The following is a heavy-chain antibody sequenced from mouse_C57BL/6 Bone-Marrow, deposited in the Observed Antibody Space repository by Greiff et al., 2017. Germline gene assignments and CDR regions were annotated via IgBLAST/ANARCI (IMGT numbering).Heavy chain of an antibody. CDR2: INPYNGGT. D-gene: IGHD3-1*01. J-gene: IGHJ4*01. Sequence: EVQLQQSGPVLVKPGASVKMSCKASGYTFTDYYMNWVKQSHGKSLEWIGVINPYNGGTSYNQKFKGQATLTVDKSSSTAYMELNSLTSEDSAVYYCARAGGFYAMGYWGQGTTVSVSS. CDR3: ARAGGFYAMGY. V-gene: IGHV1-19*01. CDR1: GYTFTDYY.